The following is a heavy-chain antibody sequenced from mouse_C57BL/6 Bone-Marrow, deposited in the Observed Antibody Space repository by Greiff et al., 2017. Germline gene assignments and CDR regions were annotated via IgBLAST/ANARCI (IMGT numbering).Heavy chain of an antibody. J-gene: IGHJ4*01. V-gene: IGHV5-9-1*02. D-gene: IGHD1-1*01. CDR2: ISSAGDYI. CDR1: GFTFSSYA. Sequence: EVQLVESGEGLVKPGGSLKLSCAASGFTFSSYAMSWVRQTPEKRLEWVAYISSAGDYISYADTVKGRFTISRDNARNTLYMKMSILKSEHTAMYYCTSRFLRLSYYARDYWGQGTSVTVAS. CDR3: TSRFLRLSYYARDY.